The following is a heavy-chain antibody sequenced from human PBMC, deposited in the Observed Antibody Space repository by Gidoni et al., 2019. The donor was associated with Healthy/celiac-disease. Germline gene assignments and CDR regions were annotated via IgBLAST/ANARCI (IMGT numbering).Heavy chain of an antibody. V-gene: IGHV3-74*01. D-gene: IGHD5-18*01. CDR3: ARGGGGYSYGLYYFDY. CDR2: INSDGSST. Sequence: EVQLVESGGGLVKPGVSLRLSCAASGFTFSSYWMPWVRQAPGKGLVWVSRINSDGSSTSYADSVKGRFTISRDNAKNTLYLQMNSLRAEDTAVYYCARGGGGYSYGLYYFDYWGQGTLVTVSS. CDR1: GFTFSSYW. J-gene: IGHJ4*02.